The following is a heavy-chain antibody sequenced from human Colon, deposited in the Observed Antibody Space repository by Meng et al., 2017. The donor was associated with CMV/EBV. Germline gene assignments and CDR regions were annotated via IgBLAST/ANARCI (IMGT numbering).Heavy chain of an antibody. J-gene: IGHJ5*02. CDR2: SNTYTSAT. CDR1: GYIFSNYG. Sequence: ASVKVSCKASGYIFSNYGLSWVRQAPGQGLEWMGWSNTYTSATNYSPKFQGRVTMTTDSSTNTAYMELRNLKSDDTAVYYCARGYCTDATCYTGFWFDPWGQGTLVTVSS. CDR3: ARGYCTDATCYTGFWFDP. D-gene: IGHD2-8*01. V-gene: IGHV1-18*01.